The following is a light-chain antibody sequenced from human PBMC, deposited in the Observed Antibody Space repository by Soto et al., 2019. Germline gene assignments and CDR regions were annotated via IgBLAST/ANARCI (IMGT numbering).Light chain of an antibody. CDR2: DAS. CDR1: KSVSIY. CDR3: QLTVSWRRS. J-gene: IGKJ2*01. V-gene: IGKV3D-11*02. Sequence: EIVLTKYPATLAVSPGERATLSCWASKSVSIYLDGYQQKPGQAPRMLIYDASNRASGIPARFSGSGAQTAFTLTLNSVEPDDSAVDYCQLTVSWRRSVGQGTKLEL.